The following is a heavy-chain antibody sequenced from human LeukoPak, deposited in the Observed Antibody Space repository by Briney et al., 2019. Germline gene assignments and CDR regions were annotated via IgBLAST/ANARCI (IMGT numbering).Heavy chain of an antibody. D-gene: IGHD3-10*01. Sequence: GGSLRLSCAASGFTFSSHWMHWVRQAPGKGLVWVSRINSDGSSTSYADSVKGRFTISRDISKNTLYLQMNSLRAEDTAVYYCARVLSGRGSLYDYYYYMDVWGKGTTVTISS. CDR2: INSDGSST. CDR1: GFTFSSHW. J-gene: IGHJ6*03. CDR3: ARVLSGRGSLYDYYYYMDV. V-gene: IGHV3-74*01.